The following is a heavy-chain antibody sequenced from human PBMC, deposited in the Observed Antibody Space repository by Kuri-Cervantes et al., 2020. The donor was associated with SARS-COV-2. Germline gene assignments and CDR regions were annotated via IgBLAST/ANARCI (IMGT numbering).Heavy chain of an antibody. D-gene: IGHD3-16*01. J-gene: IGHJ4*02. CDR2: ISAHIANT. V-gene: IGHV1-18*01. CDR3: ARGFWDPRPFYFPY. CDR1: GYTFSDYG. Sequence: ASVKVSCKASGYTFSDYGISWLRQTPGQGLEWMGWISAHIANTNYAQKFQGRVTMTTDTSTGTAFLDLRSLRSDDTAVYHCARGFWDPRPFYFPYWGQGTLVTVSS.